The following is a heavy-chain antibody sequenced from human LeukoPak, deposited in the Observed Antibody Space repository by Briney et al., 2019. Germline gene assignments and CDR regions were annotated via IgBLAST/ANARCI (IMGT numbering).Heavy chain of an antibody. Sequence: PSETLSLTCIVSGGSIGRSSYYWGWIRQPPGRGLEWIGNIYYSGRTYYNPPLKSRVTISVDKSKNQFSLKLSSVTAADTAVYYCATDLRRGFDYWGQGALVTVSS. CDR2: IYYSGRT. CDR1: GGSIGRSSYY. J-gene: IGHJ4*02. V-gene: IGHV4-39*07. D-gene: IGHD3-16*01. CDR3: ATDLRRGFDY.